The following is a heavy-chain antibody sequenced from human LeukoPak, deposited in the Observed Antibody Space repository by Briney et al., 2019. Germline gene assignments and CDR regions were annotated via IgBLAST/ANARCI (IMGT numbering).Heavy chain of an antibody. V-gene: IGHV4-39*01. CDR1: GGSISSSSYY. J-gene: IGHJ4*02. CDR2: IYYSGST. D-gene: IGHD6-13*01. Sequence: SETLSLTCTVSGGSISSSSYYWGWIRQPPGKGLEWIGSIYYSGSTYYNPSLKSRVTISVDTSKNQFSLKLSSATAADTAVYYCARQRAAAGMGYWGQGTLVTVSS. CDR3: ARQRAAAGMGY.